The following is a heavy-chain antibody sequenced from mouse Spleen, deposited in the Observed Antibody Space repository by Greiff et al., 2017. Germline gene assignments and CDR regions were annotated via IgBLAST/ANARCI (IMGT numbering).Heavy chain of an antibody. Sequence: EVKVVESGGGLVKLGGSLKLSCAASGFTFSSYAMSWVRQTPEKRLEWVATISSGGGNTYYPDSVKGRFTISRDNAKNTLYLQMSSLKSEDTAMYYCARHEIYYGSSPYYAMDYWGQGTSVTVSS. CDR2: ISSGGGNT. CDR3: ARHEIYYGSSPYYAMDY. D-gene: IGHD1-1*01. CDR1: GFTFSSYA. J-gene: IGHJ4*01. V-gene: IGHV5-9*04.